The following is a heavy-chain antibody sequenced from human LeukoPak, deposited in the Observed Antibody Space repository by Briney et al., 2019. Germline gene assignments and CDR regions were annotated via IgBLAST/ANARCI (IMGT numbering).Heavy chain of an antibody. CDR1: GFTFSSYA. CDR2: ISYDGSNK. CDR3: ARDRGDFWSGYYKGAFDI. V-gene: IGHV3-30-3*01. Sequence: GGSLRLSCAASGFTFSSYAMHWVRQAPGKGLEWVAVISYDGSNKYYADSVKGRFTISRDNSKNTLYLQMNSLRAEDTAVYYCARDRGDFWSGYYKGAFDIWGQGTMVTVSS. D-gene: IGHD3-3*01. J-gene: IGHJ3*02.